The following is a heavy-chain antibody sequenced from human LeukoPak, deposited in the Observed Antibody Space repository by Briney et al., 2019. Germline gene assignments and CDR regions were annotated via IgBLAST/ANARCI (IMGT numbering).Heavy chain of an antibody. CDR2: ISSSSSYI. CDR3: ARDWAYYDSSGN. Sequence: GGSLRLSCAASGFTFISNAMSWVRQAPGKGLEWVSSISSSSSYIYYADSVKGRFTISRDNAKNSLYLQMNSLRAEDTAVYYCARDWAYYDSSGNWGQGTMVTVSS. J-gene: IGHJ3*01. D-gene: IGHD3-22*01. CDR1: GFTFISNA. V-gene: IGHV3-21*01.